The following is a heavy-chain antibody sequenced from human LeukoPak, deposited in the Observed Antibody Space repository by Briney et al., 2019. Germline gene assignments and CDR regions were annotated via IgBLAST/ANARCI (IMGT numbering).Heavy chain of an antibody. Sequence: SETLSLTCTVSGGSISSSSYYWGWIRQPPGKGLEWIGGIYYSGSTYYNPSLKSRVTISVDTSKNQFSLKLSSVTAADTAVYYCAREADDSSGYYFVWGQGTLVTVSS. CDR1: GGSISSSSYY. CDR2: IYYSGST. V-gene: IGHV4-39*07. CDR3: AREADDSSGYYFV. D-gene: IGHD3-22*01. J-gene: IGHJ4*02.